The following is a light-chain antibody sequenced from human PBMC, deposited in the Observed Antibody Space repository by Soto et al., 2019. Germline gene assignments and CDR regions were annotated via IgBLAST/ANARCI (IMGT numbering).Light chain of an antibody. V-gene: IGKV3-20*01. J-gene: IGKJ5*01. Sequence: ELVLTQSPGTLSLSPGERATLSCRASQSGSDSYLAWYQQKPGQPPRLLIYGVSSRGYGIPDRFSGSGSGTDFTLTISRLEPEDFAVYYCQQYGSSPITFGQGTRLEIK. CDR3: QQYGSSPIT. CDR1: QSGSDSY. CDR2: GVS.